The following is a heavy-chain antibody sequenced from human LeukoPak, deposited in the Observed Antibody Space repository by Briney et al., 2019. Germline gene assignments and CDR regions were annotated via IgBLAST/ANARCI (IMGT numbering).Heavy chain of an antibody. CDR1: GGSIGSDSYS. J-gene: IGHJ6*03. V-gene: IGHV4-39*07. Sequence: SETLSLTCTVSGGSIGSDSYSWGWIRQPPGKGLEWIASTYYSGKSYYKVSLKSRVTILVDTSKNQFSLKLSSVTAADTALYYCARAPVSTAYPHYYSMDVWGKGTTVTVSS. D-gene: IGHD3-9*01. CDR2: TYYSGKS. CDR3: ARAPVSTAYPHYYSMDV.